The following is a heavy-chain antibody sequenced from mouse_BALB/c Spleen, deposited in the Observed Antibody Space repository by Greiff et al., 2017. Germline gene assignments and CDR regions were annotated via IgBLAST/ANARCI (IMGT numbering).Heavy chain of an antibody. J-gene: IGHJ1*01. Sequence: QVHVKQSGPELVKPGASVRISCKASGYTFTSYYIHWVKQRPGQGLEWIGWIYPGNVNTKYNEKFKGKATLTADKSSSTAYMQLSSLTSEDSAVYFCARSGNSFYWYFDVWGAGTTVTVSS. V-gene: IGHV1S56*01. D-gene: IGHD2-1*01. CDR1: GYTFTSYY. CDR2: IYPGNVNT. CDR3: ARSGNSFYWYFDV.